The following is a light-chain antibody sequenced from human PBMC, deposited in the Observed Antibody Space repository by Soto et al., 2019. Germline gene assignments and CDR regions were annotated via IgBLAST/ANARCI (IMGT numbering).Light chain of an antibody. CDR2: DVS. V-gene: IGLV2-18*02. J-gene: IGLJ1*01. CDR1: RSDVGSYNR. CDR3: SSYTSSSTYV. Sequence: QSALTQPPSVSGSPGQSVAISCPGTRSDVGSYNRVSWYHQPPGTAPKLMIYDVSNRPSGVPDRFSGSKSGNTASLTISGLQAEDEADYYCSSYTSSSTYVFGTGTKLTVL.